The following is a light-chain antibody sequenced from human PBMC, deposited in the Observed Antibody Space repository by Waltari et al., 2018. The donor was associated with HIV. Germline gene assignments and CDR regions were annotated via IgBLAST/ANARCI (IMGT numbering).Light chain of an antibody. J-gene: IGLJ2*01. CDR1: SYNIGARED. Sequence: QSVLTPPPSVSGAPGQRVIISCTGRSYNIGAREDVHWYQQLPAAVPKVLIYGNTNRPSGVPDRFSGSKSGASASLAIAGLQTDDEADYYCQSYDNSLNAVVFGGGTRLTVL. V-gene: IGLV1-40*01. CDR3: QSYDNSLNAVV. CDR2: GNT.